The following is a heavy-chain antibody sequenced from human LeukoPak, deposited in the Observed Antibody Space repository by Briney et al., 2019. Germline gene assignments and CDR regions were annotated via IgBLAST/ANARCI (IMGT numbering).Heavy chain of an antibody. V-gene: IGHV1-2*04. CDR1: GYTFTSYD. CDR2: INPNSGGT. J-gene: IGHJ6*04. D-gene: IGHD2-2*01. CDR3: ARGCSTSCHHEKDYYYYGMDV. Sequence: GASVKVSCKASGYTFTSYDVNWVRQATGQGLEWMGWINPNSGGTNYAQKFQGWVTMTRDTSISTAYMELSRLRSDDTAVYYCARGCSTSCHHEKDYYYYGMDVWGKGTTVTVSS.